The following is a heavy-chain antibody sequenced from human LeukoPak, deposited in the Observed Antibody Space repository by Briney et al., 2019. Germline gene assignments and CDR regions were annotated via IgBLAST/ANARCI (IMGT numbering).Heavy chain of an antibody. CDR3: ARVRPGYYGSGSYLTY. V-gene: IGHV1-46*01. CDR1: GYTFTSYY. J-gene: IGHJ4*02. D-gene: IGHD3-10*01. Sequence: ASVKVSCKASGYTFTSYYMHWVRQAPGQGLEWMGIINPSGGSTSYAQKFQGRVTMTRDMSTSAVYMELSSLRSEDTAVYYCARVRPGYYGSGSYLTYWGQGTLVTVSS. CDR2: INPSGGST.